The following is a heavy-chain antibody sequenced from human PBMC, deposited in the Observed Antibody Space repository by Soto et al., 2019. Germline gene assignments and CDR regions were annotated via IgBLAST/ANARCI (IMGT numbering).Heavy chain of an antibody. Sequence: GGSLRLSCAASGFTFSDYWMHWVRQVPGKGLEWVSPISGSGGSTSYADSVKGRFTISRDNAKNTLYLQMNSLRAEDTAVYYCAKAGEAIWFGEFFYWGQGTLVTVSS. J-gene: IGHJ4*02. V-gene: IGHV3-23*01. CDR2: ISGSGGST. CDR3: AKAGEAIWFGEFFY. D-gene: IGHD3-10*01. CDR1: GFTFSDYW.